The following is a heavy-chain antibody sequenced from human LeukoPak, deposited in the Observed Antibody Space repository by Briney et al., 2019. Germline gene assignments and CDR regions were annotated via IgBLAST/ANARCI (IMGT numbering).Heavy chain of an antibody. CDR1: GGSITSSSYY. J-gene: IGHJ3*02. Sequence: SETLSLTCAVSGGSITSSSYYWDWIRQPQGKGLEWIGSIYYTGSISYNPSLKSRVTISVDTSKNQFSLRMSSVTAADTAVYYCARFTKYDGGGSYIDIWGQGTMVTVSS. CDR2: IYYTGSI. CDR3: ARFTKYDGGGSYIDI. V-gene: IGHV4-39*07. D-gene: IGHD3-22*01.